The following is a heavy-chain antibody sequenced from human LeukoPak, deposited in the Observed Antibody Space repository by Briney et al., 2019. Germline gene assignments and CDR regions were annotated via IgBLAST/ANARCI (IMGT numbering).Heavy chain of an antibody. CDR3: ARDQAPGRRFLEGLLIFDAFDI. CDR2: VSGSGGST. D-gene: IGHD3-3*01. V-gene: IGHV3-23*01. CDR1: GFTFSSYG. J-gene: IGHJ3*02. Sequence: GGSLRLSCAASGFTFSSYGMSWVRQAPGKGLEWVSAVSGSGGSTYYADSVKGRFTISRDNSKNTLYLQMNSLRAEDTAVYYCARDQAPGRRFLEGLLIFDAFDIWGQGTMVTVSS.